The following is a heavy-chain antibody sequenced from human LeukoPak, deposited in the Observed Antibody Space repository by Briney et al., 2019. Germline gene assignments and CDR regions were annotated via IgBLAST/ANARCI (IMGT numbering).Heavy chain of an antibody. D-gene: IGHD3-9*01. J-gene: IGHJ4*02. Sequence: ASVKVSCKASGYTLTDYYMHWVRQAPGQGLEWMGWINPNSGGTNYAQKFQGRVTMTRDTSITTAYMEMSRLRSDDTALYYCARSPHILTGENFDYWGRGTLVTVSS. V-gene: IGHV1-2*02. CDR3: ARSPHILTGENFDY. CDR1: GYTLTDYY. CDR2: INPNSGGT.